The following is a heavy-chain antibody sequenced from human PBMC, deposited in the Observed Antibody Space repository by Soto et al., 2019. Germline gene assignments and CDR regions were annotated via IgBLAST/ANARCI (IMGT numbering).Heavy chain of an antibody. J-gene: IGHJ4*02. CDR2: IYYSGST. CDR3: ARQRGYYSITDLDY. V-gene: IGHV4-39*01. CDR1: GGSISSSSYY. D-gene: IGHD1-26*01. Sequence: QLQLQESGPGLVKPSETLSLTCTVSGGSISSSSYYWGWIRQPPGKGLEWIGSIYYSGSTYYNPSLESRVTISVDTSKTRSSLELRSVTAADTVVYSCARQRGYYSITDLDYWGQGTLVTVSS.